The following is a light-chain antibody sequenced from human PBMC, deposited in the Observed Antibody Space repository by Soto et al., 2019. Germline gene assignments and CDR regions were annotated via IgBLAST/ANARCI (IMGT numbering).Light chain of an antibody. CDR1: QSVGTS. Sequence: EIVLTQSPDTLSLSPGERATLSCRASQSVGTSLAWYQQKPGQAPSLLISDVSNRATGIPARFSGSGSRTDFTLTISSLEPEDFAVYYCHQHSNWPLTFGVGTKVEIK. J-gene: IGKJ4*01. V-gene: IGKV3-11*01. CDR2: DVS. CDR3: HQHSNWPLT.